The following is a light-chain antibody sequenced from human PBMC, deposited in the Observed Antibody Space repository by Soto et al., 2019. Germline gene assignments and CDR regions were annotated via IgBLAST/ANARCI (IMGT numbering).Light chain of an antibody. J-gene: IGKJ1*01. Sequence: EIVLTQSPGTLSLSPGERATLSCRASQSVSSSYLAWYQQKPGQAPRLLIYGASSRPIGIPDRFSGSGSGTDFTLHISILEHADVALYYCQQYSSSAWTFGQANKVQIK. CDR1: QSVSSSY. CDR2: GAS. V-gene: IGKV3-20*01. CDR3: QQYSSSAWT.